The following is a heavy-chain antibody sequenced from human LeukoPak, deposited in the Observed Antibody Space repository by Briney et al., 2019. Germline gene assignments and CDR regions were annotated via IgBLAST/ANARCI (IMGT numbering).Heavy chain of an antibody. CDR1: GGTFSSHA. CDR3: ARAFPPNYDILTGYRNYMDV. D-gene: IGHD3-9*01. V-gene: IGHV1-69*06. Sequence: SVKVSCKASGGTFSSHAISWVRQAPGQGLEWMGGIIPIFGTANYAQKFQGRVTITADKSTSTAYMELSSLRSEDTAVYYCARAFPPNYDILTGYRNYMDVWGKGTTVTISS. CDR2: IIPIFGTA. J-gene: IGHJ6*03.